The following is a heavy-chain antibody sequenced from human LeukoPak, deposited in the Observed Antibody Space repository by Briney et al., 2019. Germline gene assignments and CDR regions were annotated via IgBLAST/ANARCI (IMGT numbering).Heavy chain of an antibody. CDR3: AKSSTFYYYYSMDV. Sequence: PSETLSLTCAVYGGSFIGYYWSWIRQPPGKGLEWIGYIYHSGSTNYNPSLKSRVTISVDTSKNEFSLKLTSVTAADTAVYYCAKSSTFYYYYSMDVWGKGTTVTVSS. J-gene: IGHJ6*03. CDR1: GGSFIGYY. CDR2: IYHSGST. V-gene: IGHV4-59*13.